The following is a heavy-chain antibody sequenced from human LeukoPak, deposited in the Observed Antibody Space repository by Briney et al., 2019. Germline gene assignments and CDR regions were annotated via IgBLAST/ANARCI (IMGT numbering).Heavy chain of an antibody. CDR2: IDYSGNT. CDR1: GDSISSSSYF. V-gene: IGHV4-39*02. Sequence: SETLSLTCTVSGDSISSSSYFWGWIRQPPGKRLEWTASIDYSGNTYYNPSLKSRVTMSIDTSKNHFSLKLSSVTAADTAVYYCARRGRLARSGYHWDQGTLVTVSS. D-gene: IGHD3-3*01. J-gene: IGHJ5*02. CDR3: ARRGRLARSGYH.